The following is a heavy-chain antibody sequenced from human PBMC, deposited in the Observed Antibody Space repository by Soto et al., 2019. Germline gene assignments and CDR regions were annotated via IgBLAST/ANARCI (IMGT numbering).Heavy chain of an antibody. D-gene: IGHD3-10*01. Sequence: EVQLVESGGGLVQPGGSLRLSCAASGFTLSSYDMHWVRQAPGGGLEWVSVIGTAGDTSYRGSVKGRFTISREKANNSLYLQMNSLLAGDTAVYYCARGFGSFYYMDVWGKGTTVTVSS. J-gene: IGHJ6*03. CDR2: IGTAGDT. CDR3: ARGFGSFYYMDV. V-gene: IGHV3-13*01. CDR1: GFTLSSYD.